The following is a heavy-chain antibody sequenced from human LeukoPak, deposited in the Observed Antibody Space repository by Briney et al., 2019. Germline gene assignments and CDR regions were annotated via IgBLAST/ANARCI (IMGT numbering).Heavy chain of an antibody. V-gene: IGHV3-74*01. D-gene: IGHD3-10*01. CDR1: GFTFSSYW. CDR2: INSDGSTT. J-gene: IGHJ4*02. Sequence: GGSLRLSCGASGFTFSSYWMHWVRQAPGKGLVWISRINSDGSTTSYADSVKGRFTIPRDNAKNTLYLQMNSLRAEDTAVYYCARGNYYGQDYWGQGTLVTVSS. CDR3: ARGNYYGQDY.